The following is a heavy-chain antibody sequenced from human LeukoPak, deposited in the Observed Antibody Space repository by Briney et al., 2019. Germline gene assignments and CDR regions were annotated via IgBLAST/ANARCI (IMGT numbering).Heavy chain of an antibody. CDR1: VFTFSRYG. D-gene: IGHD3-22*01. CDR2: IWYDGSNK. V-gene: IGHV3-33*01. CDR3: ERDYSSGYYNYFDY. J-gene: IGHJ4*02. Sequence: GGSLRLSCAASVFTFSRYGMHSVRQAPGKGLEWVAVIWYDGSNKYYADSVKGRFTNTRENSKYMLYLQMNSLRAEETAVYYCERDYSSGYYNYFDYWGQGTLVTVSS.